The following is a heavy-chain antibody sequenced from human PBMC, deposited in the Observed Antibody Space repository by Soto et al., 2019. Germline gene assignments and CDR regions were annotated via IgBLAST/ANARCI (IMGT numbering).Heavy chain of an antibody. D-gene: IGHD2-15*01. J-gene: IGHJ4*02. Sequence: PSETLSLTCTVSGGSISSYYWSWIRQPPGKGLEWIGYIYYTGSTNYNPSLKSRVTISVDMSKNHFSLNLSSVTAADTAVYYCARYYCSGGSCNSNFDYWGQGTLVTVSS. V-gene: IGHV4-59*01. CDR3: ARYYCSGGSCNSNFDY. CDR1: GGSISSYY. CDR2: IYYTGST.